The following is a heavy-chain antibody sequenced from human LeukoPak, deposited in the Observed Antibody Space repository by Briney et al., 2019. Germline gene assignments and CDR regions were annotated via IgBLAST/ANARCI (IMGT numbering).Heavy chain of an antibody. Sequence: PGGSLRLSCAASGFTFSSYGMHWVRQAPGKGLEWVAVISYDGSNKYYADSVKGRFTISRDNSKNTLYLQMNSLRAEDTAVYYCAKDQEDGSSWYVDYYGMDVRGQGTTVTVSS. V-gene: IGHV3-30*18. CDR1: GFTFSSYG. J-gene: IGHJ6*02. CDR2: ISYDGSNK. CDR3: AKDQEDGSSWYVDYYGMDV. D-gene: IGHD6-13*01.